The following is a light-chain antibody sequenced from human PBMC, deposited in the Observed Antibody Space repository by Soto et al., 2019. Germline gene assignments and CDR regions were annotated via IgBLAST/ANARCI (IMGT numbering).Light chain of an antibody. CDR2: GAS. CDR1: QSVSSNY. Sequence: EIVLTQSPGTLSLSPGERATLSCRASQSVSSNYLAWYQQKPGQAPRLLIYGASSRATGTPDRFSGSGSGTDFALTISRLEPEDVAVFYCQQYGSSPYTFGQGTKLEIK. J-gene: IGKJ2*01. V-gene: IGKV3-20*01. CDR3: QQYGSSPYT.